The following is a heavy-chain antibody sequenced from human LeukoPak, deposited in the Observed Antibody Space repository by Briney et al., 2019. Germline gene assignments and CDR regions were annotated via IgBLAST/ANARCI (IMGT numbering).Heavy chain of an antibody. J-gene: IGHJ4*02. Sequence: SETLSLTCTVSGGSISSYYWSWIRQPPGKGLEWIGYIYYSGSTNYNPSLKSRVTISVDTPKNQFSLKLSSVTAADTAVYYCARAHYDFWSGPSLDYWGQGTLVTVSS. CDR3: ARAHYDFWSGPSLDY. D-gene: IGHD3-3*01. CDR1: GGSISSYY. CDR2: IYYSGST. V-gene: IGHV4-59*01.